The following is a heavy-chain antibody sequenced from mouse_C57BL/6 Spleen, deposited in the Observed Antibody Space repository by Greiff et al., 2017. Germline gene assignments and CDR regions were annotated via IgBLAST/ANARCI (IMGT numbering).Heavy chain of an antibody. Sequence: QVQLQQPGAELVKPGASVKLSCKASGYTFTSYWMQWVKQRPGQGLEWIGEIDPSDSYTNYNQKFKGKATLTVDASSRTAYRQLSSLTSEDSAVYYCARRRVADYWGQGTTLTVAS. CDR1: GYTFTSYW. CDR3: ARRRVADY. V-gene: IGHV1-50*01. D-gene: IGHD1-1*01. CDR2: IDPSDSYT. J-gene: IGHJ2*01.